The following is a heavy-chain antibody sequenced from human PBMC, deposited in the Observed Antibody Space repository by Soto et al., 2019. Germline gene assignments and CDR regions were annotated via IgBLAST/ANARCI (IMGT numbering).Heavy chain of an antibody. D-gene: IGHD3-3*02. J-gene: IGHJ5*02. CDR2: IYWNDGK. V-gene: IGHV2-5*01. Sequence: ITLKESGPTLVKPTQSLTLTCTFSGFSLSTIGVGVGWIRQPPGKALEWLALIYWNDGKPYSPSLKSRLTITKDTSKNQVVLTMTNMDTVDTATYYCAHRPFLAAWYDPWGQGSMVTVSS. CDR1: GFSLSTIGVG. CDR3: AHRPFLAAWYDP.